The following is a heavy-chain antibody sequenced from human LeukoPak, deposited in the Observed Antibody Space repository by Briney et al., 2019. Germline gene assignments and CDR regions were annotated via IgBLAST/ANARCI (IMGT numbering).Heavy chain of an antibody. J-gene: IGHJ3*01. V-gene: IGHV2-5*02. CDR1: GFSLSNTAVG. CDR3: ARTRSSGYYDAFDV. CDR2: IHWDDDK. D-gene: IGHD3-22*01. Sequence: SGPTLVKPTQTLTLTCTFSGFSLSNTAVGVGWIRQPPGKALEWLAVIHWDDDKRFSRSLKNRLTITKDTAKNQVVLTLNNMDPVDTGTHYCARTRSSGYYDAFDVWGQGTMVIVSS.